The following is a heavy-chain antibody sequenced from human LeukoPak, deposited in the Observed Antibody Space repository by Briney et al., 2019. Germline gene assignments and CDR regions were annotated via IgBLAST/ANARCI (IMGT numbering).Heavy chain of an antibody. CDR3: LSGSWYFDY. V-gene: IGHV3-74*03. CDR2: INSDGSDT. CDR1: GFTFSWYW. D-gene: IGHD6-19*01. Sequence: GGSLRLSCAASGFTFSWYWMHWVRHAPGKGLVWVSRINSDGSDTTYADSVKGRFTISRDNAKNTLYLQVNSLRAEDTAVYYCLSGSWYFDYWGQGTLVTVSS. J-gene: IGHJ4*02.